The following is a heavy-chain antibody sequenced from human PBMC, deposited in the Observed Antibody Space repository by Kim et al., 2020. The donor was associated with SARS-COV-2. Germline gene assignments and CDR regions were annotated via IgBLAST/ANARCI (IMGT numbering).Heavy chain of an antibody. Sequence: SETLSLTCTVSGGSISSYYWSWIRQPPGKGLEWIGYIYYSGSTNYNPSLKSRVTISVDTSKNQFSLKLSSVTAADTAVYYCASTSSGYYYENWYFDLWGRGTLVTVSS. D-gene: IGHD3-22*01. CDR2: IYYSGST. CDR1: GGSISSYY. V-gene: IGHV4-59*08. CDR3: ASTSSGYYYENWYFDL. J-gene: IGHJ2*01.